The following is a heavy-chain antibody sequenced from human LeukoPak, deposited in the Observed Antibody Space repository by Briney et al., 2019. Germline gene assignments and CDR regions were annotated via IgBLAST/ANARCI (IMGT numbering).Heavy chain of an antibody. V-gene: IGHV4-39*01. Sequence: SETLSLTCTVSGGSISSSSYYWGLIRQPPGKWLEWIGSIYYSGSTYYNPSLKSRVTISVDTSKNQFSLKLSSVTAADTAVYYCARLYDYYDSSGYYGWFDPWGQGTLVTVSS. CDR3: ARLYDYYDSSGYYGWFDP. J-gene: IGHJ5*02. CDR1: GGSISSSSYY. CDR2: IYYSGST. D-gene: IGHD3-22*01.